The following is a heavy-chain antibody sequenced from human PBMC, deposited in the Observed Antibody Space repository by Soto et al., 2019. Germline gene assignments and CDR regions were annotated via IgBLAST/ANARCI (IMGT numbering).Heavy chain of an antibody. CDR3: ARDYYGSGSYYKPFDY. V-gene: IGHV1-69*13. CDR2: IIPVFGTA. CDR1: GGTFSSYA. J-gene: IGHJ4*02. Sequence: SVKVSCKASGGTFSSYAISWVRQAPGQGLEWMGGIIPVFGTANYAQKFQGRVTITADESTSTAYMELSSLRSEDTAVYYCARDYYGSGSYYKPFDYWGQGTLVTVSS. D-gene: IGHD3-10*01.